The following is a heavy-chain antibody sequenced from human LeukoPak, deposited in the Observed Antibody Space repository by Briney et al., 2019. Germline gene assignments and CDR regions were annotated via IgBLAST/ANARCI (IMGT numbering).Heavy chain of an antibody. Sequence: GGSLRLSCAASGFTVSSNHMSWVRQAPGEGLEWVSVILSGGSTSYADSVKGRFTVSRDNSKNTLYLQMNSLRAEDTAVYSCARYDSSGSSDYWGQGTLVTVSS. CDR3: ARYDSSGSSDY. V-gene: IGHV3-66*01. CDR1: GFTVSSNH. J-gene: IGHJ4*02. D-gene: IGHD3-22*01. CDR2: ILSGGST.